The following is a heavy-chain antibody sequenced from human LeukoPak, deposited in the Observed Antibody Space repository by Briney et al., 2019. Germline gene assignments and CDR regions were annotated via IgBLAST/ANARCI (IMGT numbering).Heavy chain of an antibody. Sequence: PSETLSLTCTVSGGSISSHYWSWIRQPPGKGLEWIGYIYYSGSTNYNPSLKSRVTISVDTSKNQFSLKLSSVTAADTAVYYCAGGYSGYEFDYWGQGTLVTVSS. D-gene: IGHD5-12*01. CDR3: AGGYSGYEFDY. V-gene: IGHV4-59*11. CDR2: IYYSGST. CDR1: GGSISSHY. J-gene: IGHJ4*02.